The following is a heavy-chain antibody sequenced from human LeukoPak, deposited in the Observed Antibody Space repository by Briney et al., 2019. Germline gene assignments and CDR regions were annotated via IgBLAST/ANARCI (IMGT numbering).Heavy chain of an antibody. J-gene: IGHJ6*03. Sequence: SETLSLTCTVAGYSISYGYYWGWIRQPPGKGLECIGSIDHSGSTSYNPSLKSRVTISVDTSKNQFSLKVNSVTAADTAVYYSARLPHCSDYMRCYVGGHHMDVWGKGTTVAVSS. CDR2: IDHSGST. CDR1: GYSISYGYY. V-gene: IGHV4-38-2*02. D-gene: IGHD3-10*02. CDR3: ARLPHCSDYMRCYVGGHHMDV.